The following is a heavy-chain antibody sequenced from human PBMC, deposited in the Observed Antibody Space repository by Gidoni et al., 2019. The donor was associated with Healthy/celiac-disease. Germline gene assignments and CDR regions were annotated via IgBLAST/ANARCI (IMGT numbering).Heavy chain of an antibody. V-gene: IGHV5-10-1*03. CDR2: IDPSDSYT. D-gene: IGHD1-7*01. J-gene: IGHJ6*03. CDR3: ARRGNWNYGYYYYMDV. CDR1: GYSFTSYW. Sequence: EVQLVQSGAEVKKPGESLRISCKGSGYSFTSYWISWVRQMPGKGRVWMGRIDPSDSYTNYSPSFQGHVTISADKSISTAYLQWSSLKASDTAMYYCARRGNWNYGYYYYMDVWGKGTTVTVSS.